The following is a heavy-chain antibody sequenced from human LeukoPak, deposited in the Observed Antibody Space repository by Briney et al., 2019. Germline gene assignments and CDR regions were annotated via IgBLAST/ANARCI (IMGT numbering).Heavy chain of an antibody. Sequence: GGSLRLSCAASGFTFSSYGMSWVRQAPGEGLEWVSAISGSGGSTYYADSVKGRFTISRDNSKNTLYLQMNSLRAEDTAVYYCAKSNSYGLYYYMDVWGKGTTVTISS. CDR1: GFTFSSYG. CDR3: AKSNSYGLYYYMDV. D-gene: IGHD5-18*01. CDR2: ISGSGGST. J-gene: IGHJ6*03. V-gene: IGHV3-23*01.